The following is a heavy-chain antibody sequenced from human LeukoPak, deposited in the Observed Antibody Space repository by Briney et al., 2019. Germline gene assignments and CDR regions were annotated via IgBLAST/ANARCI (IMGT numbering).Heavy chain of an antibody. CDR3: ARMFPYYFDY. V-gene: IGHV1-18*01. D-gene: IGHD3-10*02. CDR2: ISAYNGNT. CDR1: GYTLTELS. Sequence: ASVKVSCKVSGYTLTELSMHWVRQAPGQGLEWMGWISAYNGNTNYAQKLQGRVTMTTDTSTSTAYMELRSLRSDDTAVYYCARMFPYYFDYWGQGTLVTVSS. J-gene: IGHJ4*02.